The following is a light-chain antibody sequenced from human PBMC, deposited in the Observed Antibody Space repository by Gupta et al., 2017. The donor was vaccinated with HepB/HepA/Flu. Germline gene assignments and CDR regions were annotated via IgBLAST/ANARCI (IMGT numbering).Light chain of an antibody. J-gene: IGKJ1*01. CDR2: EAS. CDR3: QQYNSYSRT. Sequence: DIQLTQSPSTLSASVGDRVTITCRASQSISSWLAWYQQKPGKAPKVLIYEASNLESGVPSRFSGSGSGTEFTLTINSLQPDDVATYYCQQYNSYSRTFGQGTKVEI. CDR1: QSISSW. V-gene: IGKV1-5*03.